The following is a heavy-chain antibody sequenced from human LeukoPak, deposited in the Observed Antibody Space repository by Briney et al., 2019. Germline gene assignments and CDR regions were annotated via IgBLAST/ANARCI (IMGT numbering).Heavy chain of an antibody. CDR2: IYYSGST. V-gene: IGHV4-39*07. CDR3: ARDRKRGYCSSTSCYTLDY. J-gene: IGHJ4*02. CDR1: GGSISSSSYY. D-gene: IGHD2-2*02. Sequence: PSETLSLTCTVSGGSISSSSYYWGWIRQPPGKGLEWIGSIYYSGSTYYNPSLKSRVTISVDTSTNQLSLKLSSVTAADTAVYYCARDRKRGYCSSTSCYTLDYWGQGTLVTVSS.